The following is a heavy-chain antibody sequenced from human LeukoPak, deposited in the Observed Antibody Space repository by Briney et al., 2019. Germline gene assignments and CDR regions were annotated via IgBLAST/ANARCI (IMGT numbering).Heavy chain of an antibody. CDR1: GFTFSSYA. J-gene: IGHJ6*02. V-gene: IGHV3-23*01. Sequence: GGSLRLSCAASGFTFSSYAMSWVRQAPGKGLEWVSAISGSGGSTYYAGSVKGRFTISRDNSKNTLYLQMNSLRAEDTAVYYCARDNYYYYGMDVWGQGTTVTVSS. CDR3: ARDNYYYYGMDV. CDR2: ISGSGGST.